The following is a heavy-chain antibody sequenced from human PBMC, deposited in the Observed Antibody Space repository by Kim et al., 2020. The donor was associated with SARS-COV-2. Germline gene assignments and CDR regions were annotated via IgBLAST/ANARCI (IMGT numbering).Heavy chain of an antibody. D-gene: IGHD1-1*01. Sequence: GGSLRLSCAASGFTFSSYAMSWVRQAPGKGLEWVSAISGSGGSTYYADSVKGRFTISRDNSKNTLYLQMNSLRAEDTAVYYCAKSIIAGPKVRQLDYWGQGTLVTVSS. CDR1: GFTFSSYA. CDR3: AKSIIAGPKVRQLDY. J-gene: IGHJ4*02. CDR2: ISGSGGST. V-gene: IGHV3-23*01.